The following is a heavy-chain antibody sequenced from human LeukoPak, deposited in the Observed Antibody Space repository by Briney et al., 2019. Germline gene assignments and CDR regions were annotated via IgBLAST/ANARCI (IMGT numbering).Heavy chain of an antibody. V-gene: IGHV3-30*02. CDR3: ARRTVTTGAH. D-gene: IGHD4-11*01. Sequence: PGGSLRLSCAASGFTFSSYSMHWVRQAPGKGLEWVAFIRYDGSNKYYADSVKGRFTISRDNSKNTLYLQMNSLRAEDTAVYYCARRTVTTGAHWGQGTLVTVSS. J-gene: IGHJ4*02. CDR1: GFTFSSYS. CDR2: IRYDGSNK.